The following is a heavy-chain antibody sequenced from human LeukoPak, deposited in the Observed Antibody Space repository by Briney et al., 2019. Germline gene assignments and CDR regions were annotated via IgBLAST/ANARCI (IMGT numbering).Heavy chain of an antibody. CDR1: GGSFSSNSYY. CDR3: AREADSSSWYY. V-gene: IGHV4-39*07. CDR2: MYYSGST. J-gene: IGHJ4*02. D-gene: IGHD6-13*01. Sequence: PSETLSLTCTVSGGSFSSNSYYWGWIRQPPGKGLEWIGSMYYSGSTYYNPSLKSRVTISIDTSKNQFSLKLSSVTAADTAVYYCAREADSSSWYYWGQGILVTVSS.